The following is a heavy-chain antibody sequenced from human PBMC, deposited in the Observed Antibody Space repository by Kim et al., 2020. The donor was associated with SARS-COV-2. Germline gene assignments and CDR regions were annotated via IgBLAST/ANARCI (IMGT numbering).Heavy chain of an antibody. V-gene: IGHV1-24*01. D-gene: IGHD3-10*01. J-gene: IGHJ4*02. CDR3: ATDLRGLLWFGERDY. Sequence: ASVKVSCKVSGYTLTELSMHWVRQAPGKGLEWMGGFDPEDGETIYAQKFQGRVTMTEDTSTDTAYMELSSLRSEDTAVYYCATDLRGLLWFGERDYWGQGTLVTVSS. CDR1: GYTLTELS. CDR2: FDPEDGET.